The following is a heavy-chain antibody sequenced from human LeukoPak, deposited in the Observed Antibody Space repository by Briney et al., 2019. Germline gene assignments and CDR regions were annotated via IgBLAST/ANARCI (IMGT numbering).Heavy chain of an antibody. J-gene: IGHJ4*02. CDR1: GFTFDDYA. Sequence: PGGSLRLSCAASGFTFDDYAMHWVRQAPGKGLEWVSGISWNSGSIGYADSVKGRFTISRDNAKNSLYLQMNSLRAEDTALYYCAKGLYPYGSGSFPGPPAYYFDYWGQGTLVTVSS. CDR2: ISWNSGSI. CDR3: AKGLYPYGSGSFPGPPAYYFDY. D-gene: IGHD3-10*01. V-gene: IGHV3-9*01.